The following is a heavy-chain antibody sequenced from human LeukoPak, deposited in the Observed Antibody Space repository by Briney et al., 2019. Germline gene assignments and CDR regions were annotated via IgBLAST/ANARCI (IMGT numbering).Heavy chain of an antibody. D-gene: IGHD6-19*01. CDR1: GFTFSSYS. J-gene: IGHJ4*01. Sequence: PGGSLRLSCAASGFTFSSYSMNWVRQAPGKGLEWVAVIWSDGRNKYYADSVKGRFTISRDNSKNTLYLQMTSLRADDTAVYYCAKNGVDCDVQCLADYWGRGTLVTVSS. CDR2: IWSDGRNK. V-gene: IGHV3-33*06. CDR3: AKNGVDCDVQCLADY.